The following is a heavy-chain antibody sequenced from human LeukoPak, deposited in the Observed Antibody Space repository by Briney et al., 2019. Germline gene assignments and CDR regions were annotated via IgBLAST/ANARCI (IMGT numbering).Heavy chain of an antibody. Sequence: SETLSLTCTVSGGSISSSSYYWGWIRQPPGKGLEWIGSIYYSGSTYYNPSLKSRVTISVDTSKNQFSLKLSSVTAADTAVYYCASYSIVGAATPFDYWGQGTLVTVSS. J-gene: IGHJ4*02. CDR1: GGSISSSSYY. D-gene: IGHD1-26*01. CDR2: IYYSGST. V-gene: IGHV4-39*01. CDR3: ASYSIVGAATPFDY.